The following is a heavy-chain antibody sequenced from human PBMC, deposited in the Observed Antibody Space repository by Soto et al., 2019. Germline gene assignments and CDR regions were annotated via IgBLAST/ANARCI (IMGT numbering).Heavy chain of an antibody. V-gene: IGHV3-30-3*01. CDR1: GFTFSSYA. J-gene: IGHJ6*02. Sequence: QVQLVESGGGVVQPGRSLRLSCAASGFTFSSYAIHWVRQAPGKGLEWVAVISYDGSNKYYADSVKGRFTISRDNSKNTLYLQMNSLRAEDTAVYYWARGGYCSSTSCYRYGMDVWGQGTTVTVSS. CDR3: ARGGYCSSTSCYRYGMDV. CDR2: ISYDGSNK. D-gene: IGHD2-2*03.